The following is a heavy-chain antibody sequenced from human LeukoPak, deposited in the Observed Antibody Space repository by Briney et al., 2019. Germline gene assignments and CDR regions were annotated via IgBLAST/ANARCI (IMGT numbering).Heavy chain of an antibody. CDR1: EFTFDNYA. Sequence: PGGSLRLSCAASEFTFDNYAMSWVRQAPGKGLEWVSSISSSSSYIYYADSVKGRFTISRDNAKNSLYLQMNSLRAEDTAVYYCARSGGSTVFYYMDVWGKGTTVTVSS. CDR2: ISSSSSYI. J-gene: IGHJ6*03. D-gene: IGHD2-2*01. CDR3: ARSGGSTVFYYMDV. V-gene: IGHV3-21*01.